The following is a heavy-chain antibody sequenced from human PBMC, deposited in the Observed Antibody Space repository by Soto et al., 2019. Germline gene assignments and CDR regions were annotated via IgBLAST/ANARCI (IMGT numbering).Heavy chain of an antibody. V-gene: IGHV3-23*01. CDR2: ISGSGDST. D-gene: IGHD3-3*01. Sequence: PGGSRRLSCAAAAFTFSSYAMRWVRQAPGKGLEWVSAISGSGDSTYYADSVKGRFTISRDNSKNTLYLQMNSLRAEDTAVYYCARGYDFWSGYYYPYGMDIWGQGTTVTVSS. J-gene: IGHJ6*02. CDR3: ARGYDFWSGYYYPYGMDI. CDR1: AFTFSSYA.